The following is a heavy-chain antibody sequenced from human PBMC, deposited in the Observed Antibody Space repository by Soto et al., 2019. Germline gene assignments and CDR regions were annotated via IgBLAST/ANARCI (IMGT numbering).Heavy chain of an antibody. CDR1: GYSICSGYY. CDR2: IYHSGST. J-gene: IGHJ6*02. D-gene: IGHD3-10*01. CDR3: ARDSARTYYYYGMDV. V-gene: IGHV4-38-2*02. Sequence: SETLSLTCAVSGYSICSGYYWGWIRQPPGKGLEWIGSIYHSGSTYYNPSLKSRVTISVDTSKNQFSLKLSSVTAADTAVYYCARDSARTYYYYGMDVWGQGTTVTASS.